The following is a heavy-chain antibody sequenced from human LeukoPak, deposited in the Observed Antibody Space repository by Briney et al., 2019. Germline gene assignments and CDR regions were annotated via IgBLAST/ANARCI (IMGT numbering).Heavy chain of an antibody. Sequence: SETLSLTRTVSGGSISSSSYYWGWIRQPPGKGLEWIGSIYYSGSTYYNPSLKSRVTISVDTSKNQFSLKLSSVTAADTAVYYCARDKVRRFGGYYMDVWGKGTTVTVSS. CDR2: IYYSGST. CDR3: ARDKVRRFGGYYMDV. J-gene: IGHJ6*03. V-gene: IGHV4-39*07. D-gene: IGHD3-10*01. CDR1: GGSISSSSYY.